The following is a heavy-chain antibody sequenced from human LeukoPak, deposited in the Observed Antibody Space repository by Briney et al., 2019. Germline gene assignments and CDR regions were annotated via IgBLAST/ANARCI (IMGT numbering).Heavy chain of an antibody. CDR3: ARTTPYSGYDSAFDI. J-gene: IGHJ3*02. CDR1: GGTFSSYA. Sequence: GASVKVSCKASGGTFSSYAISWVRQGPGQGLEWMGGIVPIFGTANYAQKFQGRVTITADESTSTAYMELSRLRSDDTAVYYCARTTPYSGYDSAFDIWGQGTMVTVSS. V-gene: IGHV1-69*13. CDR2: IVPIFGTA. D-gene: IGHD5-12*01.